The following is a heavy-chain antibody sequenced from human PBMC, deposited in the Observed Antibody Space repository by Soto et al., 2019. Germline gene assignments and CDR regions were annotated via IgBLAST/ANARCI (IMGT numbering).Heavy chain of an antibody. Sequence: ETLSLTCTVSGGSSSSYYWSLIRQPPGKGLEWIGYIYYSGSTNYNPSLKSRVTISVDTSKNQFSLKLSSVTAADTAVYYCARLEAVAVFDYWGQGTLVTVSS. V-gene: IGHV4-59*08. CDR3: ARLEAVAVFDY. CDR2: IYYSGST. CDR1: GGSSSSYY. J-gene: IGHJ4*02. D-gene: IGHD6-19*01.